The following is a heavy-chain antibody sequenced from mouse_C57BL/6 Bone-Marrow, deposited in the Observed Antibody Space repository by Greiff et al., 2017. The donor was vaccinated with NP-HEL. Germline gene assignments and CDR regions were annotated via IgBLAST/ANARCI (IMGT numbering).Heavy chain of an antibody. CDR1: GYSITSGYY. J-gene: IGHJ2*01. Sequence: VQLKESGPGLVKPSQSLSLTCSVTGYSITSGYYWNWIRQFPGNKLEWMGYISYDGSNNYNPSLKNRISITRDTSKNQFFLKLNSVTTEDTATYYCAGDWVVWGKGTTLTVSS. CDR3: AGDWVV. D-gene: IGHD1-1*02. CDR2: ISYDGSN. V-gene: IGHV3-6*01.